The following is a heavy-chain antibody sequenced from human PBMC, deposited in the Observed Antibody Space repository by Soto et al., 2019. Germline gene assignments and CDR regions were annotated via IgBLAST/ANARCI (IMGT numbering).Heavy chain of an antibody. V-gene: IGHV1-69*13. CDR3: ARSSINPRFFMYPFDS. Sequence: SVKVSCKASGGTFSSYAISWVRQAPGQGLEWMGGIIPIFGTANYAQKFQGRVTITADESTSTAYMELSSLRSEDTAVYYCARSSINPRFFMYPFDSWGQGTLVTVSS. J-gene: IGHJ4*02. D-gene: IGHD3-10*01. CDR1: GGTFSSYA. CDR2: IIPIFGTA.